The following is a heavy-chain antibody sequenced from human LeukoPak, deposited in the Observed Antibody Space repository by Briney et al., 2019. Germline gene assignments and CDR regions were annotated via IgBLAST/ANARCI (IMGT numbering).Heavy chain of an antibody. CDR1: RYTLTELS. D-gene: IGHD3-3*01. CDR2: FDPEDGET. Sequence: ASVKVSCKVSRYTLTELSMHWVRQAPGKGLEWMGGFDPEDGETIYAQKFQGRVTMTEDTSTDTAYMELSSLRSEDTAVYYCATYPRPGVVAHYYYYYMDVWGKGTTVTVSS. J-gene: IGHJ6*03. CDR3: ATYPRPGVVAHYYYYYMDV. V-gene: IGHV1-24*01.